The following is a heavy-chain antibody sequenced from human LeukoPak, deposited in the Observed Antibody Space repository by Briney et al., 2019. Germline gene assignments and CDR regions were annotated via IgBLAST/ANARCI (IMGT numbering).Heavy chain of an antibody. CDR1: GGSISSYY. CDR2: IYYSGST. J-gene: IGHJ3*02. D-gene: IGHD4-17*01. V-gene: IGHV4-59*08. Sequence: SETLSLTCTVSGGSISSYYWSWIRQPPGKGLEWIGYIYYSGSTNYNPSLKSRVTISVSTPRNQFSLKLSSVTAADTAVYYCARHLDYGDHQGAFDIWGQGTMVTVSS. CDR3: ARHLDYGDHQGAFDI.